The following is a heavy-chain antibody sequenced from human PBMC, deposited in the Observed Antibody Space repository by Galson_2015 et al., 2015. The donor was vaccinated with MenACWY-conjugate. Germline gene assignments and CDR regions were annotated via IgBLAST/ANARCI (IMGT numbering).Heavy chain of an antibody. V-gene: IGHV3-74*01. CDR1: GFTFSNYW. CDR3: SRGGEAKLIIVGGISDI. Sequence: SLRLSCAASGFTFSNYWMHWVRQGPGKGLEWLSRIDNDGNRITYADSVKGRFTISRDNAKNTLYLQINSVRADDTAVYYCSRGGEAKLIIVGGISDIRGQGTTVTVSS. CDR2: IDNDGNRI. D-gene: IGHD1-26*01. J-gene: IGHJ3*02.